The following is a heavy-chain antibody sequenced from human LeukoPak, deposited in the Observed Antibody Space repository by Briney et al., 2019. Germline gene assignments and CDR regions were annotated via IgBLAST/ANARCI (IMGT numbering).Heavy chain of an antibody. CDR1: GYTFTSYG. D-gene: IGHD3-10*01. J-gene: IGHJ5*02. CDR2: ISAYNGNT. Sequence: GASVKVSCKASGYTFTSYGISWVRQAPGQGLDWMGWISAYNGNTNYAQKLQGRVTMTTDTSTSTAYMELRSLRSDDTAVYYCARAAPYYGSGSYYNDPFDPWGQGTLVTVSS. V-gene: IGHV1-18*01. CDR3: ARAAPYYGSGSYYNDPFDP.